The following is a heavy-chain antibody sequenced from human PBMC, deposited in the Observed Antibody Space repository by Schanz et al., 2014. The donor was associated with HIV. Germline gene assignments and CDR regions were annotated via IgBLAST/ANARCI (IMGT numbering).Heavy chain of an antibody. CDR3: ANEEVPNDY. CDR2: ISYDGSNK. Sequence: QEQLVESGGGVVQPGKSLRLSCAASGFTFSSYAMHWVRQAPGKGLEWVAVISYDGSNKNYADSVKGRLTISRDNSKNTLYLQMNSLRVEDTAVYYCANEEVPNDYWGQGTLVTVSS. J-gene: IGHJ4*02. V-gene: IGHV3-30-3*02. CDR1: GFTFSSYA.